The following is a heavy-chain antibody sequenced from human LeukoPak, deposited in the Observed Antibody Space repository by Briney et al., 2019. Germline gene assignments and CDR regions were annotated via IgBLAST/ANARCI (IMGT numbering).Heavy chain of an antibody. J-gene: IGHJ3*02. V-gene: IGHV3-72*01. D-gene: IGHD6-6*01. Sequence: GGSLRLSCAASGFTFSDHYMDWVRQAPGKGPEWVGRTRNKANSYTTEYAASVKGRFTISRDDSKNSLYLQMNSLKTEDTAVYYCARSSWGAFDIWGQGTMVTVSS. CDR2: TRNKANSYTT. CDR3: ARSSWGAFDI. CDR1: GFTFSDHY.